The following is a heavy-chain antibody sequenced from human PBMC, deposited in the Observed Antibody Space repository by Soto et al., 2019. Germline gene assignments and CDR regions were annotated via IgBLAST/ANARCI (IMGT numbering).Heavy chain of an antibody. J-gene: IGHJ4*02. D-gene: IGHD3-9*01. CDR1: GGSISSYY. V-gene: IGHV4-59*01. Sequence: QVRLQESGPGLVKPSETLSLTCTVSGGSISSYYWTWIRQPPGRGLEWIGDVYYSGNTNSNPSLKSRVTISVDASRSQVSLELKSVTTADTAVYYCARALSFHDVLTGRGWVFYFDYWGQGALVTVSS. CDR2: VYYSGNT. CDR3: ARALSFHDVLTGRGWVFYFDY.